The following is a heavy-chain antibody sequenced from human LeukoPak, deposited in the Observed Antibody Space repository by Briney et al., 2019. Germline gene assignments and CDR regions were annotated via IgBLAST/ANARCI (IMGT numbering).Heavy chain of an antibody. J-gene: IGHJ4*02. D-gene: IGHD2-2*02. CDR2: ISGSGAST. Sequence: PGGSLRLSCAASGFTVSSNYMIWVRQVPGKGLELVSPISGSGASTFYADSVRGRFITSKDIPSNIVYLQMNSLRAEDKAVYYCAKGSRGYTNHYFDYWGQGTLVTVSS. CDR3: AKGSRGYTNHYFDY. V-gene: IGHV3-23*01. CDR1: GFTVSSNY.